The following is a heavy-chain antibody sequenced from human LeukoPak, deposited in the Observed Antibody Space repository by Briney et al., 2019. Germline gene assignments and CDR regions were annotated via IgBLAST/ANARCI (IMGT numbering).Heavy chain of an antibody. Sequence: PSETLSLTCAVSGGSISSSNWWSWVRQPPGKGLEWIGEIYHSGSTNYNPSLKSRVTISVDKSKNQFSLKLSSVTAADTAVYYCAAYYDYVWGSYRSNWFDPWGQGTLVTVSS. D-gene: IGHD3-16*02. CDR1: GGSISSSNW. CDR2: IYHSGST. V-gene: IGHV4-4*02. J-gene: IGHJ5*02. CDR3: AAYYDYVWGSYRSNWFDP.